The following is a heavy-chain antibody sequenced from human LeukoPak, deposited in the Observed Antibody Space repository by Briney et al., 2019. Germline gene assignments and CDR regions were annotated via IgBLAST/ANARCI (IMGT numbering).Heavy chain of an antibody. Sequence: SVKVSCKASGGTFSSYAISWVRQAPGQGLEWMGRLIPIFGTANYAQKFQGRVTITTDESTSTAYMELSSLRSEDTAVYYCARDRTGTTSRRWFDPWGQGTLVTVSS. V-gene: IGHV1-69*05. CDR3: ARDRTGTTSRRWFDP. D-gene: IGHD1-1*01. CDR1: GGTFSSYA. CDR2: LIPIFGTA. J-gene: IGHJ5*02.